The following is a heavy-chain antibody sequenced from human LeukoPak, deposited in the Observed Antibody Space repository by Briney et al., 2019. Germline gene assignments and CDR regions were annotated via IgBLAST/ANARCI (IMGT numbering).Heavy chain of an antibody. Sequence: QPVGSLRLSCAASGFTFSIYWISWARQAPGKGLELVANINQDGSQKYYVYSVKGRFTISRDNAKKSFFLQMSSLRAEDTSVYYCVAGAWGARDSFDLWGRGTMVTVSS. CDR3: VAGAWGARDSFDL. V-gene: IGHV3-7*01. D-gene: IGHD7-27*01. CDR1: GFTFSIYW. CDR2: INQDGSQK. J-gene: IGHJ3*01.